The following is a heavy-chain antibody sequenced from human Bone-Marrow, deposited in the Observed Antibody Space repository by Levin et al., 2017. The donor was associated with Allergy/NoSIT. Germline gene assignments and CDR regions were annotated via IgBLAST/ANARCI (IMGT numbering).Heavy chain of an antibody. Sequence: SVKVSCKASGGTFSSYAISWVRQAPGQGLEWMGGIIPIFGTANYAQKFQGRVTITADESTSTAYMELSSLRSEDTAVYYCARGPPSSGDPYYFDYWGQGTLVTVSS. CDR3: ARGPPSSGDPYYFDY. J-gene: IGHJ4*02. D-gene: IGHD6-19*01. CDR2: IIPIFGTA. V-gene: IGHV1-69*13. CDR1: GGTFSSYA.